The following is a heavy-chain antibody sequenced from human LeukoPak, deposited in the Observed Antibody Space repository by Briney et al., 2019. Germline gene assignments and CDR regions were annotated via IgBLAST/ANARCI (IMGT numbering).Heavy chain of an antibody. CDR2: IYPGDSDT. CDR1: GYSFTSYW. CDR3: ASSYSYYYYGMDV. J-gene: IGHJ6*02. D-gene: IGHD2-15*01. Sequence: GESLKISCKGSGYSFTSYWIGWVRQMPGKGLEWMGIIYPGDSDTRYSPSFQGQVTISADKSINTAYLQWSSLKASDTAMYYCASSYSYYYYGMDVWGQGTTVTVSS. V-gene: IGHV5-51*01.